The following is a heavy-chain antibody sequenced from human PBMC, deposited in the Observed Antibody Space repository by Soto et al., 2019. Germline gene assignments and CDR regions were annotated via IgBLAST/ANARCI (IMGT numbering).Heavy chain of an antibody. CDR3: ARDVKWELRVYRGAFDI. J-gene: IGHJ3*02. CDR1: GYTFTSYG. CDR2: ISAYNGNT. Sequence: QVPLVQSGAEVKKPGASVKVSCKASGYTFTSYGISWVRQAPGQGLEWMGWISAYNGNTNYAQKLQGRVTMTTDTSTSTAYMELRSLRSDDTAVYYCARDVKWELRVYRGAFDIWGQGTMVTVSS. D-gene: IGHD1-26*01. V-gene: IGHV1-18*04.